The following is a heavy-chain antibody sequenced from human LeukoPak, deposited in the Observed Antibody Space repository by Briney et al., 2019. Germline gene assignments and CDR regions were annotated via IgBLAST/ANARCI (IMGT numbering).Heavy chain of an antibody. D-gene: IGHD1-26*01. J-gene: IGHJ3*02. V-gene: IGHV3-21*04. CDR3: ARAKRLRSLSGAFDI. CDR1: GFTFSDCS. Sequence: GGSLRLSCVASGFTFSDCSVNWARQAPGKGLEWVSSISSSGTYTYYADSVKGRFTISRDNAKNSLYLQMNSLRAEDTAVYYCARAKRLRSLSGAFDIWGQGTMVTVSS. CDR2: ISSSGTYT.